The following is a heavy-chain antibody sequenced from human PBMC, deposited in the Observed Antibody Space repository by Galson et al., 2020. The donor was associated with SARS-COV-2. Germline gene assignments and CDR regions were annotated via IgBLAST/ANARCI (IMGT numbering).Heavy chain of an antibody. CDR1: GFTFSGSA. D-gene: IGHD2-2*01. V-gene: IGHV3-73*01. CDR2: IKSKANNYAT. Sequence: GGSLRLSCAASGFTFSGSAMHWVRQASGKGLEWVGRIKSKANNYATAYAAPVKGRFTLSRDDSKNTAYLQMNSLRTEDTAVYYCTIGYCSSTACYPRFDPWGQGTLVTVSS. CDR3: TIGYCSSTACYPRFDP. J-gene: IGHJ5*02.